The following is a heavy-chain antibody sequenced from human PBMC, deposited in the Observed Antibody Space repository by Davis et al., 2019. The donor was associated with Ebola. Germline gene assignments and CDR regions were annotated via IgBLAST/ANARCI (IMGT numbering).Heavy chain of an antibody. D-gene: IGHD2-2*01. J-gene: IGHJ4*02. CDR1: GFTFSSYA. CDR2: ISASGGST. Sequence: GESLKISCAASGFTFSSYAMSWVRQAPGKGLEWVSVISASGGSTYYADSVKGRFTISRDNSKNTLYLQMDSLRDEDTAVYYCARSLGDIVLVPAALVPDYWGQGTLVTVSS. CDR3: ARSLGDIVLVPAALVPDY. V-gene: IGHV3-23*01.